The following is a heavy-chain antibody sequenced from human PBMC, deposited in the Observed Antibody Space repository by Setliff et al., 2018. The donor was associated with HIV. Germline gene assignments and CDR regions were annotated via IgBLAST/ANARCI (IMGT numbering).Heavy chain of an antibody. D-gene: IGHD2-21*01. Sequence: ASVKVSCKASGYTFNDYYIHWVRQAPGQGLEWMGWINPSTGYVDFLRNFMGRVTLSTNTSISTSYLELKWLTSEDTAVSYCARGGATYTFLMVVGAIRFPNYWGQGTRVTVSS. CDR2: INPSTGYV. J-gene: IGHJ4*02. V-gene: IGHV1-2*02. CDR1: GYTFNDYY. CDR3: ARGGATYTFLMVVGAIRFPNY.